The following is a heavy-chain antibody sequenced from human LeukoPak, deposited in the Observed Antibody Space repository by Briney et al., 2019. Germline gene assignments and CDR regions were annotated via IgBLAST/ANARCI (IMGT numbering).Heavy chain of an antibody. J-gene: IGHJ4*02. Sequence: SETLSLTCTVSGGSIRDDNYYWSWIRQHPGKGLEWIGYIYYSGSTYYNPSLKSRVTISVDTSKNQFSLKLSSVTAADTAVYYCARRHFGSALRDYWGQGTLVTVSS. CDR2: IYYSGST. CDR1: GGSIRDDNYY. D-gene: IGHD3-10*01. CDR3: ARRHFGSALRDY. V-gene: IGHV4-39*01.